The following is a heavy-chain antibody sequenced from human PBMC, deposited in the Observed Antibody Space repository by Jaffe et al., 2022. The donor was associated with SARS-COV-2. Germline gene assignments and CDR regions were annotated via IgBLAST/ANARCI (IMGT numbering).Heavy chain of an antibody. V-gene: IGHV3-66*02. CDR2: IYGGGST. CDR3: ARREDGGNYW. D-gene: IGHD1-26*01. J-gene: IGHJ4*02. CDR1: GFTVSSNY. Sequence: EVQLVESGGALVQPGGSLRVSCAASGFTVSSNYMGWVRQAPGKGLEWVSVIYGGGSTYYADSVKGRFTISRDNPKNTLYLQMNSLRAEDTAVYYCARREDGGNYWWGQGTLVTVSS.